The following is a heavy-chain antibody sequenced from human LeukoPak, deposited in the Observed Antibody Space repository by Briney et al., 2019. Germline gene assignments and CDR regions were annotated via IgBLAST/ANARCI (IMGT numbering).Heavy chain of an antibody. V-gene: IGHV1-24*01. Sequence: GASVKVSCKVSGYTLTELSMHWVRQAPGKGLEWMGGFDPEDGETIYAQKFQGRVTMTEDTSTDTAYMELSSLRSEDTAVYYCATSGLDCGGDCLFDYWGQGTLVTVSS. CDR3: ATSGLDCGGDCLFDY. CDR2: FDPEDGET. J-gene: IGHJ4*02. CDR1: GYTLTELS. D-gene: IGHD2-21*02.